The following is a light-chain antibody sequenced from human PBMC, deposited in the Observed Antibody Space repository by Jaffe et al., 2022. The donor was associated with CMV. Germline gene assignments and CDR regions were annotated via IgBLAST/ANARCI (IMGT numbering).Light chain of an antibody. CDR2: LGS. CDR1: QSLLHSNGYNY. J-gene: IGKJ4*01. Sequence: DIVMTQSPLSLPVTPGEPASISCRSSQSLLHSNGYNYLDWYLQKPGQSPQLLIYLGSNRASGVPDRFSGSGSGTDFTLKISRVEAEDVGVYYCMQALQTRALGFGGGTKVEIK. V-gene: IGKV2-28*01. CDR3: MQALQTRALG.